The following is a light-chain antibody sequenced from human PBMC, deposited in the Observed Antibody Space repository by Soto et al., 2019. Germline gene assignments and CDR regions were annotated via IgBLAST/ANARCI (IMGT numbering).Light chain of an antibody. V-gene: IGKV3-15*01. CDR2: GAS. CDR1: QSVSSN. J-gene: IGKJ1*01. CDR3: QQCSNWPAWT. Sequence: EIVMTQSPATLSVSPGERATLSCRASQSVSSNLAWYQQKPGQAPRLLIYGASTRATGIPARFSGSGSGTEFILTIISLQSEDSAVYYCQQCSNWPAWTFGQGTKVDIK.